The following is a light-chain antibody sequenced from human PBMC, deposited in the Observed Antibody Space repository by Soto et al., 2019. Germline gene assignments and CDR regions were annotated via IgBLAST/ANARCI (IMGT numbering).Light chain of an antibody. Sequence: EIVLTQSPGTLSLSPGERATLSCRASQSVSSSYLAWYQQKPGQAPRLLIYGASSRANGIPDRLSGSGSGTDFTLTISRLEPEDFAVYYCQQYGSSPPPFGQGTKVDIK. V-gene: IGKV3-20*01. J-gene: IGKJ1*01. CDR2: GAS. CDR3: QQYGSSPPP. CDR1: QSVSSSY.